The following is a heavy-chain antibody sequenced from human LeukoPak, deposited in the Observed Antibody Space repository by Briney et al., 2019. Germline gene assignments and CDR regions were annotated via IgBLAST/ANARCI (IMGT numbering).Heavy chain of an antibody. J-gene: IGHJ4*02. V-gene: IGHV4-59*01. CDR3: ARGPRFGESDY. D-gene: IGHD3-16*01. Sequence: KASETLSLTCTVSGGSISSYYWSWIRQPPGKGLEWIGYIYYSGSTNYNPSLKSRVTISVDTSKNQFSLKLSSVTAADTAVYYCARGPRFGESDYWGQGTLVTVSS. CDR1: GGSISSYY. CDR2: IYYSGST.